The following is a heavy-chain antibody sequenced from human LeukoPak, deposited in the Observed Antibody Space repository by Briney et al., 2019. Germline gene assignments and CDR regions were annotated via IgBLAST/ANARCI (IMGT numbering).Heavy chain of an antibody. D-gene: IGHD2-2*02. CDR3: TRDLINTFPDAFDI. CDR2: IYYTGTT. Sequence: SETLSLTCTVSGGSIRGTSYYWSWIRQPPGKGLEWIGGIYYTGTTYYNPSLKSRVSISVDTSQNHFSLKLTSMTAADTAFYYCTRDLINTFPDAFDIWGQGTLVTVSS. CDR1: GGSIRGTSYY. J-gene: IGHJ3*02. V-gene: IGHV4-39*07.